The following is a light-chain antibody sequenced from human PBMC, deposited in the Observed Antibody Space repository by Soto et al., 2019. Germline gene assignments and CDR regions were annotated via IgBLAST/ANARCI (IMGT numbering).Light chain of an antibody. CDR3: QQYSAWHLT. CDR1: QSVRSN. J-gene: IGKJ4*01. CDR2: SAS. Sequence: EIVMTQSPATLSVSPGERATLFCRASQSVRSNFLAWYQQKPGQAPRLLIYSASTRATDIPARFSGSGSGTEFTLTISRLQSEDFAVYYCQQYSAWHLTFGGGTKVEIK. V-gene: IGKV3-15*01.